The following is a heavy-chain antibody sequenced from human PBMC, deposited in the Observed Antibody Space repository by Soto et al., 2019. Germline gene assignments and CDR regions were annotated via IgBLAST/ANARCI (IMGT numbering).Heavy chain of an antibody. CDR3: TTSLELPLGTDV. CDR1: GYTLTELS. D-gene: IGHD1-7*01. J-gene: IGHJ6*02. V-gene: IGHV1-24*01. Sequence: ASVKVSCKVSGYTLTELSMHWVRQAPGKGLEWMGSFDPEDGETIYTQTFQGRLTLTGDTSTDTAHMELSRLRSEDTAVHYCTTSLELPLGTDVWGQGTTVTVSS. CDR2: FDPEDGET.